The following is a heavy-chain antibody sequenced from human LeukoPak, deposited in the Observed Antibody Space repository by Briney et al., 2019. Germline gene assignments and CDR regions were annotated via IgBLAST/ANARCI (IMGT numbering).Heavy chain of an antibody. CDR3: ARHGDLYSSNWLYSFDN. Sequence: LRLSCAASGFTFSSYEMNWVRQAPGKGLEWIGYIYYSGSTNYKSSLKSRVTISVDTSKNQFSLKLSSVTAADTAVYYCARHGDLYSSNWLYSFDNWGQGTLVTVSS. CDR2: IYYSGST. J-gene: IGHJ4*02. D-gene: IGHD6-13*01. CDR1: GFTFSSYE. V-gene: IGHV4-59*08.